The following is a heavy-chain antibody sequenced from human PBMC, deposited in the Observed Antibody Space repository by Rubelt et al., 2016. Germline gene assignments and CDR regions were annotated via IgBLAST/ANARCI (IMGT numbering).Heavy chain of an antibody. CDR3: STSQDYYDSRGYYYRGFYY. J-gene: IGHJ4*02. D-gene: IGHD3-22*01. CDR1: GFTFSSYA. V-gene: IGHV3-49*03. Sequence: EVQLLESGGGLIQPGGSLRLSCAASGFTFSSYAMSWFRQAPGQGLEWVSYIRSKPYGGATGNAASVKGVFSGSREHSKSIGYRRINSLKTEDTAVYYCSTSQDYYDSRGYYYRGFYYWGQGTLVTVSS. CDR2: IRSKPYGGAT.